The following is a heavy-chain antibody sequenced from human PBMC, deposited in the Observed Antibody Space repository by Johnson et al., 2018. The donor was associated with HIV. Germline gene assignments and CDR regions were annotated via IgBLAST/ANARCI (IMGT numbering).Heavy chain of an antibody. CDR2: IKQDGSEK. Sequence: VQLVESGGGLVQPGGSLRLSCAASGFTFSSYWMSWVRQAPGKGLEWVANIKQDGSEKYYVDSVKGRFTISRDNAKSSLYLQMNSLRAEDTAVYYCAKDRGSPGIPAAFDLWGQGTMVTVSS. CDR3: AKDRGSPGIPAAFDL. D-gene: IGHD1-26*01. J-gene: IGHJ3*01. CDR1: GFTFSSYW. V-gene: IGHV3-7*01.